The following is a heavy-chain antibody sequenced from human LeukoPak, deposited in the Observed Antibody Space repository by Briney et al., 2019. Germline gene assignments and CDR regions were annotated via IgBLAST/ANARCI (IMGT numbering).Heavy chain of an antibody. CDR1: GYTLTGLS. J-gene: IGHJ5*02. D-gene: IGHD2-2*01. CDR2: FDPEDGET. Sequence: ASVKVSCKVSGYTLTGLSMHWVRQAPGKGLEWMGGFDPEDGETIYAQKFQGRVTMTEDTSTDTAYMELSSLRSEDTAVYYCATVTGDCSSTSCRYNWFDPWGQGTLVTVSS. CDR3: ATVTGDCSSTSCRYNWFDP. V-gene: IGHV1-24*01.